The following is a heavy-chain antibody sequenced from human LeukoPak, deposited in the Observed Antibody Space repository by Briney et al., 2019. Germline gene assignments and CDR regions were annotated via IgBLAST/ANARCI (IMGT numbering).Heavy chain of an antibody. CDR1: GYSFTTSW. Sequence: GESLKISCKGSGYSFTTSWIGWVRQMPGKDLEWMGTIFPGDSDTIYSPSFQGQVTISADKSINTAYLQWSSLKASDIAMYYCARQASPIYYYYYMDVWGKGTTVTVSS. J-gene: IGHJ6*03. CDR2: IFPGDSDT. D-gene: IGHD2-2*01. V-gene: IGHV5-51*01. CDR3: ARQASPIYYYYYMDV.